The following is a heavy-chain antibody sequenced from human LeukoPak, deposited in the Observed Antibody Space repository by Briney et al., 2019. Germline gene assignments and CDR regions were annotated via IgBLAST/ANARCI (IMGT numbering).Heavy chain of an antibody. Sequence: ASVKVSCKASGGTFSNYAISWVRQAPGRGLEWMGRIIPILGIANYAQKFQGRVTITADKSTSTAYMELSSLRSEDTAVYYCARVNCSSTSCYASFDYWGQGTLVTVSS. V-gene: IGHV1-69*04. CDR3: ARVNCSSTSCYASFDY. CDR1: GGTFSNYA. CDR2: IIPILGIA. J-gene: IGHJ4*02. D-gene: IGHD2-2*01.